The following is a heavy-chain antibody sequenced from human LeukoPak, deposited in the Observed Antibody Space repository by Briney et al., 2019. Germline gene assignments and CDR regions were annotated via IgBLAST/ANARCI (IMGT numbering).Heavy chain of an antibody. Sequence: ASVKVSCKASGYTFTGYYMHWVQQAPGQGLEWMGWINPNSGGTNHAQKFQGRVTMTRDTSISTAYMELSRLRSDDTAVYYCARDPDTSGSYSHWGQGTLVTVSS. D-gene: IGHD3-10*01. CDR2: INPNSGGT. CDR3: ARDPDTSGSYSH. J-gene: IGHJ4*02. CDR1: GYTFTGYY. V-gene: IGHV1-2*02.